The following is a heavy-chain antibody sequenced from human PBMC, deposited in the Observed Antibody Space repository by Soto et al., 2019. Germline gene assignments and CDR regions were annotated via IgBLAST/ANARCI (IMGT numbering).Heavy chain of an antibody. CDR1: GGSISSGDYC. CDR3: ARAPVGLDTISYFDY. CDR2: IYYSGST. J-gene: IGHJ4*02. Sequence: PSETLSLTCTVSGGSISSGDYCWSWIRQPPGKGLEWIGYIYYSGSTYYNPSLKSRVTISVDTSKNQFSLKLSSVTAADTAVYFCARAPVGLDTISYFDYWGQGKLVTVSS. D-gene: IGHD3-3*01. V-gene: IGHV4-30-4*01.